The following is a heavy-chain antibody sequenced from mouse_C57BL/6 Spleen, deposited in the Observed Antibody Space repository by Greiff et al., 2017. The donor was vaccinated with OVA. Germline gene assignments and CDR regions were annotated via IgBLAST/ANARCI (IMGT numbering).Heavy chain of an antibody. CDR2: IDPSDSYT. CDR3: ARVYYGNYDWFAY. CDR1: GYTFTSYW. J-gene: IGHJ3*01. D-gene: IGHD2-1*01. V-gene: IGHV1-59*01. Sequence: VKLQQPGAELVRPGTSVKLSCKASGYTFTSYWMHWVKQRPGQGLEWIGVIDPSDSYTNYNQKFKGKATLTVDTSSSTAYMQLSSLTSEDSAVYYCARVYYGNYDWFAYWGQGTLVTVSA.